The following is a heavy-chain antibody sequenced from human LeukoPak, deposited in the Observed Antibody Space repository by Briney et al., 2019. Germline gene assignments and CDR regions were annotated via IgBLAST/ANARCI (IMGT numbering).Heavy chain of an antibody. CDR3: ARAGGSTVSHSDY. D-gene: IGHD4-17*01. CDR2: ISYDGNTK. CDR1: GFTFSSHA. V-gene: IGHV3-30-3*01. J-gene: IGHJ4*02. Sequence: PGGSLRLSCAASGFTFSSHAMHWVRQAPGKGLEWVAVISYDGNTKYYADSVKGRFTISKDNAKNSLYLQMNSLRAEDTAVYYCARAGGSTVSHSDYWGQGTLVTVFS.